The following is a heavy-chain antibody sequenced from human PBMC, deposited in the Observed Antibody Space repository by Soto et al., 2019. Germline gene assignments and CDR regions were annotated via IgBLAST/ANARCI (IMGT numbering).Heavy chain of an antibody. Sequence: EVQLVESGGGLVQPGGSLRLSCAASGFTFNTFWMTWVRQAPGKGLEWVAIIKQDGSEKYYADSVKGRFTISRDNTKNSLFLQRNTLRAEDTAMYFCAGGTGWVFNFWGQGTLVAVSP. CDR3: AGGTGWVFNF. D-gene: IGHD6-19*01. V-gene: IGHV3-7*01. CDR1: GFTFNTFW. J-gene: IGHJ4*02. CDR2: IKQDGSEK.